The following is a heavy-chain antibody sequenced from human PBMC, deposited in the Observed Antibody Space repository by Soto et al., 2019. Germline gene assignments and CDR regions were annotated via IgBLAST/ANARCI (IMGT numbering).Heavy chain of an antibody. CDR1: GYTFTSYG. V-gene: IGHV1-18*01. D-gene: IGHD4-17*01. CDR2: ISAYNDNT. J-gene: IGHJ4*02. Sequence: ASVEVSCRASGYTFTSYGISWVRQAPGQGLEWMGWISAYNDNTNYAQKLQGRVTMTTDTSTSTAYMELRSLRSAVTAVYYCARDPRYGDYGIDYWGQGTLVTVSS. CDR3: ARDPRYGDYGIDY.